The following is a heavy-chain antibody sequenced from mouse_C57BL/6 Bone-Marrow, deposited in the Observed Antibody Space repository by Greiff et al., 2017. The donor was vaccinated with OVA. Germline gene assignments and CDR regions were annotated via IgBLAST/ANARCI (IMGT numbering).Heavy chain of an antibody. CDR3: TPDGNYGY. CDR2: IDPENGDT. J-gene: IGHJ2*01. CDR1: GFNIKDDY. Sequence: EVQLQESGAELVRPGASVKLSCTASGFNIKDDYMHWVKQRPEQGLEWIGWIDPENGDTEYASKFQGKATITADTSSNTAYLQLSSLTSEDTAVYYCTPDGNYGYWGQGTTLTVSS. V-gene: IGHV14-4*01. D-gene: IGHD2-1*01.